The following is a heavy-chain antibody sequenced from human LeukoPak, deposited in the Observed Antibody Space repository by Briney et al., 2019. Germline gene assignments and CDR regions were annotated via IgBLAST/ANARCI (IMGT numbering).Heavy chain of an antibody. CDR3: ARDHDRGPYSSSWYEDPTSFDY. CDR1: GLTFSRNG. CDR2: IWYDGNNK. V-gene: IGHV3-33*01. Sequence: PGGSLRLSCAASGLTFSRNGMHWVRQAPGKGLEWVALIWYDGNNKYYADSVKGRFTISRDNSKNTLYLQMNSLRAEDTAVYYCARDHDRGPYSSSWYEDPTSFDYWGQGTLVTVSS. D-gene: IGHD6-13*01. J-gene: IGHJ4*02.